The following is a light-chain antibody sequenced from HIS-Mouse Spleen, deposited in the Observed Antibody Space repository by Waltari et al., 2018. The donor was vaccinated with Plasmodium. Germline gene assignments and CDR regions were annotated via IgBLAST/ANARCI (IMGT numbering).Light chain of an antibody. V-gene: IGLV1-51*01. J-gene: IGLJ2*01. CDR1: IGNNY. Sequence: IGNNYVSWYQQLPGTAPKLLIYDNNKRPSGIPDRFSGSKSGTSATLGITGLQTGDEADYYCGTWGSSLSAGVVFGGGTKLTVL. CDR2: DNN. CDR3: GTWGSSLSAGVV.